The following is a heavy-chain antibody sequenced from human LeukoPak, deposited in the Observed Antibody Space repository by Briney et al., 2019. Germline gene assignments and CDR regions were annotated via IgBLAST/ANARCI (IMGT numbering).Heavy chain of an antibody. CDR3: ARGAGDDLDY. CDR2: FYYSGST. J-gene: IGHJ4*02. Sequence: PSETLSLTCTVSGGSVSSYCWSWIRQPPGKGLEWIGYFYYSGSTNYNPSLKSRVTMSLDTSKNHFSLKLSSVNASDTAVYYCARGAGDDLDYWGQGTLVSVSS. CDR1: GGSVSSYC. V-gene: IGHV4-59*02. D-gene: IGHD7-27*01.